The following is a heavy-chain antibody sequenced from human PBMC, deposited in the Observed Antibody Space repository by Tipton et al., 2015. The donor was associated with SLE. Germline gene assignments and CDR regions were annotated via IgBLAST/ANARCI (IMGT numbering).Heavy chain of an antibody. CDR2: IRSKAYGGTT. V-gene: IGHV3-49*04. D-gene: IGHD2-15*01. CDR3: TRGACSGGNCFFDY. J-gene: IGHJ4*02. CDR1: GFTFGDYA. Sequence: SLRLSCTASGFTFGDYAMSWVRQAPGKGLEWGSFIRSKAYGGTTEYASSVKGRITIPRDDSKSIAYLQMNSPKTEDTAVYYCTRGACSGGNCFFDYWGQGTLVTVSS.